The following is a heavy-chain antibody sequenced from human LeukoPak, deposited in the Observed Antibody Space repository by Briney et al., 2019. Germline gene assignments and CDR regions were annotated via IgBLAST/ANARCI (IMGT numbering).Heavy chain of an antibody. CDR2: IRYDGSNK. D-gene: IGHD2-2*01. CDR3: ARGCSTSCSMVRGGPFN. CDR1: GFTFSSYG. Sequence: QSGGSLRLSCAASGFTFSSYGMHWVRQAPGKGLEWVAFIRYDGSNKYYADSVKGRFTISRDNAKNSLYLQMNSLRAEDTAVYYCARGCSTSCSMVRGGPFNWGQGTLVTVSS. J-gene: IGHJ4*02. V-gene: IGHV3-30*02.